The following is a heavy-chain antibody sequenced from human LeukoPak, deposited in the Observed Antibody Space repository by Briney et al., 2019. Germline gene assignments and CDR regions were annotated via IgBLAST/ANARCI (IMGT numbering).Heavy chain of an antibody. CDR1: GFTFSSYW. J-gene: IGHJ4*02. D-gene: IGHD3-9*01. CDR3: ARDQGYYDILTGYYEPSYYFDY. CDR2: IKQDGSEK. V-gene: IGHV3-7*01. Sequence: GGSLRLSCAASGFTFSSYWMSWVRQAPGQGLESVANIKQDGSEKYYVDSVKGRFTISRDNAKNSLYLQMNSLRAEDTAVYYCARDQGYYDILTGYYEPSYYFDYWGQGTLVTVSS.